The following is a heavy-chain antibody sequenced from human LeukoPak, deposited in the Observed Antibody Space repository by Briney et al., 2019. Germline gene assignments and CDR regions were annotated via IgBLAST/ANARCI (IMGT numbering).Heavy chain of an antibody. V-gene: IGHV4-31*11. CDR1: GGSFSGYY. J-gene: IGHJ4*02. D-gene: IGHD2-8*01. Sequence: SETLSLTCAVYGGSFSGYYWSWIRQHPGKGLEWIGYIYYSGSTYYNPSLKSRVTISVDTSKNQFSLKLSSVTAADTAVYYCARGRMVYAIVDYWGQGTLVTVSS. CDR3: ARGRMVYAIVDY. CDR2: IYYSGST.